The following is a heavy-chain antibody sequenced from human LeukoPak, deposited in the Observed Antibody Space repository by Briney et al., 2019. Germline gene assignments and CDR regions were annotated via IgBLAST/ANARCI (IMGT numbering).Heavy chain of an antibody. CDR3: ARVEVPQRTLLKKVRPYWYFDL. CDR2: IYYSGST. Sequence: PSETLSLTCTVSGGSISSYYWSWIRQPPGKGLEWIGYIYYSGSTNYNPSLKSRVTISVDTSKNQFSLKLSSVTAADTAVYYCARVEVPQRTLLKKVRPYWYFDLWGRGTLVTVSS. CDR1: GGSISSYY. D-gene: IGHD2-2*01. V-gene: IGHV4-59*01. J-gene: IGHJ2*01.